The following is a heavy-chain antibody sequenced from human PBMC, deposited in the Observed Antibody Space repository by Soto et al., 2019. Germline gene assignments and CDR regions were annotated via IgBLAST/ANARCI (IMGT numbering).Heavy chain of an antibody. Sequence: SVKVSCKASGFTFTSSAVQWVRQARGQRLEWIGWIVVGSGNTNYAQKFQERVTITRDMSTSTAYMELSSLRSEDTAVYYCADVAAAGYYYYGMDVWGQGATVTVSS. V-gene: IGHV1-58*01. CDR1: GFTFTSSA. CDR3: ADVAAAGYYYYGMDV. D-gene: IGHD6-13*01. J-gene: IGHJ6*02. CDR2: IVVGSGNT.